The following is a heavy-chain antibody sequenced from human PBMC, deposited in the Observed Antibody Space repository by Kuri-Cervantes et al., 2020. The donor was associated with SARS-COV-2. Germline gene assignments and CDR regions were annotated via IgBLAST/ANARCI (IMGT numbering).Heavy chain of an antibody. CDR2: IYYSGST. V-gene: IGHV4-59*01. CDR1: GGSISSYY. Sequence: ESLKISCTISGGSISSYYWSRIRQPPGKGLEWIGYIYYSGSTNYNPSLKSRVTISVDTSKNQFSLKLSSVTAADTAVYYCAREVEGSDAFDIWGQGAIVTVSS. CDR3: AREVEGSDAFDI. J-gene: IGHJ3*02.